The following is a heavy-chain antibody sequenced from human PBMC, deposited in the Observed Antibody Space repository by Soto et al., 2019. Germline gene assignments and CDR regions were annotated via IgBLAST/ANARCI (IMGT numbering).Heavy chain of an antibody. CDR1: GASISSSSDY. J-gene: IGHJ6*03. Sequence: PSETLSLTCTVSGASISSSSDYWGWIRQPPGKGLEWIGSIFYSGSTYYNPSLKSRVTISVDTSKNQFSLKLSSVTAADTAVYYCARLLVTAIFGVITHGGYYMDVWGKGTTVTVSS. CDR2: IFYSGST. V-gene: IGHV4-39*01. D-gene: IGHD3-3*01. CDR3: ARLLVTAIFGVITHGGYYMDV.